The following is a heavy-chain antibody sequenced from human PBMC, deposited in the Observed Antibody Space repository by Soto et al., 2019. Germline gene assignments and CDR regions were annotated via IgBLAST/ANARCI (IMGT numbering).Heavy chain of an antibody. D-gene: IGHD6-13*01. CDR1: GFTFSSYA. CDR2: ISGSGGST. CDR3: AKDYSAAAGTPSYFDY. V-gene: IGHV3-23*01. J-gene: IGHJ4*02. Sequence: PGGSLRLSCAASGFTFSSYAMSWVRQAPGKWLEWVSAISGSGGSTYYADSVKGRFTFSRDNSKNTLYLQMNSLRAEDTALYYCAKDYSAAAGTPSYFDYWGQGTLVTVSS.